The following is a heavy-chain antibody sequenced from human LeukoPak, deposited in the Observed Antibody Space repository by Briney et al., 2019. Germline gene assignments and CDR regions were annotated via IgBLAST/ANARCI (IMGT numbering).Heavy chain of an antibody. J-gene: IGHJ4*02. CDR2: IWNDGSNQ. V-gene: IGHV3-33*06. CDR3: AKDAQRGFDYSNSLEN. D-gene: IGHD4-11*01. CDR1: KFTFSHFG. Sequence: GRSLRLSCAASKFTFSHFGMHWVSQAPGKGLEWVAVIWNDGSNQYYAESVKGRFTVSRDNSQNMVYLQMNSLRPEDTAVYYCAKDAQRGFDYSNSLENWGQGTLVTVSS.